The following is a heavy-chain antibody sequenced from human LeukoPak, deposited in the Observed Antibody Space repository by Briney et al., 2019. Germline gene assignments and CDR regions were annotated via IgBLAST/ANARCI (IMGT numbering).Heavy chain of an antibody. V-gene: IGHV3-9*03. CDR1: GFTFDDYA. J-gene: IGHJ3*02. Sequence: GGSLRLSCAASGFTFDDYAMHWVRQAPGKGLEWVSGISWNSGSIGYADSVKGRFTISRDNAKNSLYLQMNSLRAEDMALYYCAKDIAAEGDAFDIWGQGTMVTVFS. D-gene: IGHD6-13*01. CDR3: AKDIAAEGDAFDI. CDR2: ISWNSGSI.